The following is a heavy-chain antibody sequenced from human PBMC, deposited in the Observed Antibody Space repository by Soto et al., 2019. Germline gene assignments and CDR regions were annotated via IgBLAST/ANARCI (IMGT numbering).Heavy chain of an antibody. V-gene: IGHV3-23*01. Sequence: LRLSCAASGFTFSSYAMSWVRQAPGKGLEWVSAISGSGGSTYYADSVKGRFTISRDNSKSTLYLQMNSLRAEDTAVYYCAKEEYYDFWSGYYTGPLFQHWGQGTLVTVSS. CDR2: ISGSGGST. D-gene: IGHD3-3*01. J-gene: IGHJ1*01. CDR1: GFTFSSYA. CDR3: AKEEYYDFWSGYYTGPLFQH.